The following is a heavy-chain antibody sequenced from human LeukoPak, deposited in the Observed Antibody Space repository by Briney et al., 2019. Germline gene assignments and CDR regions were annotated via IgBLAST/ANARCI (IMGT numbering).Heavy chain of an antibody. CDR2: ISADGGTT. J-gene: IGHJ4*02. CDR3: ARGRGGPPFDY. CDR1: GFSFRGYG. V-gene: IGHV3-64*02. Sequence: PGGSLRLSCAASGFSFRGYGMHWVRQAPGKGLEYVSAISADGGTTYYADSVKDRSIISRDNAKNTLYLQMGSLRNEDMAVYYCARGRGGPPFDYWGQGTLVIVSS.